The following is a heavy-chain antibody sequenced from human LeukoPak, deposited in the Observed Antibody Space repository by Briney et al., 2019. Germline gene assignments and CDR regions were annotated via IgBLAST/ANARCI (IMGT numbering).Heavy chain of an antibody. Sequence: PGGSLRLSCAASGFTVSSNYMIRVRQPPGMGLEWVSVFYPGGTTYYADSVKGRFSISRDNSKNIVSLQMNSLRAEDTAVYYCARDALVPDGFDLWGQGTMVTVSS. CDR3: ARDALVPDGFDL. D-gene: IGHD6-13*01. CDR1: GFTVSSNY. CDR2: FYPGGTT. J-gene: IGHJ3*01. V-gene: IGHV3-66*01.